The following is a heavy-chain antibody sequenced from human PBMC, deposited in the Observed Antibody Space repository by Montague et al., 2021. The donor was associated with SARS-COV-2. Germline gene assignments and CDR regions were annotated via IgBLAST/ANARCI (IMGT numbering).Heavy chain of an antibody. CDR2: IGPTGKT. CDR3: ASRAVDIHGSQN. Sequence: SLRLSSAISGFSLNIYDMYWVRQTPGGGLECVSLIGPTGKTFYAGSVKGRFTISRDRANDALYLHMNSLTAGDAGVYYCASRAVDIHGSQNWGRGTLVTVSS. D-gene: IGHD2-2*03. V-gene: IGHV3-13*01. CDR1: GFSLNIYD. J-gene: IGHJ4*02.